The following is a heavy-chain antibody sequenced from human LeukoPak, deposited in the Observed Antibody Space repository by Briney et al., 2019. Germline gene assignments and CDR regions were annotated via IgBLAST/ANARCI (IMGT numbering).Heavy chain of an antibody. J-gene: IGHJ5*02. V-gene: IGHV4-59*01. CDR2: IYGSGST. CDR1: GGSISSYY. CDR3: AREGTSGTHLNWFDP. Sequence: SSETLSLTCTVSGGSISSYYWSWIRQPPGKGLEWIGHIYGSGSTNYNPSLKSRVTLSVDTSKNQFSLKLSSVTAADTAVYYCAREGTSGTHLNWFDPWGQGTLVTVSS. D-gene: IGHD1-1*01.